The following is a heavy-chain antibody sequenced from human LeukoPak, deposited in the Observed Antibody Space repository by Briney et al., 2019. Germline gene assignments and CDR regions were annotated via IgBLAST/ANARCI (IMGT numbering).Heavy chain of an antibody. J-gene: IGHJ6*02. CDR2: ICYDGSNK. CDR1: GFTFSSYG. D-gene: IGHD6-19*01. CDR3: AREGTYSSGWYGVDGGLLVGPDDYYGMDV. V-gene: IGHV3-33*01. Sequence: GGSLRLSCAAAGFTFSSYGMHWVRQAPGKGLEWVAVICYDGSNKYYADSVKGRFTISRDNSKNTLYLQMNSLRAEDTAVYYCAREGTYSSGWYGVDGGLLVGPDDYYGMDVWGQGTTVTVSS.